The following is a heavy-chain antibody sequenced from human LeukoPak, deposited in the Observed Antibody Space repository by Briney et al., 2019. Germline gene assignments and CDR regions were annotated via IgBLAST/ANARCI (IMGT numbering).Heavy chain of an antibody. J-gene: IGHJ4*02. CDR1: GFTFSNAR. Sequence: GGSLRLSCAASGFTFSNARMSWVRQAPGKGLEWVGHIKSKTHGGTTDYAAPVKGRFTISRDDSKNTLYLQMNSLKIEDTAVYYCTPSGGYWGQGTLVTVSS. CDR2: IKSKTHGGTT. D-gene: IGHD3-10*01. V-gene: IGHV3-15*01. CDR3: TPSGGY.